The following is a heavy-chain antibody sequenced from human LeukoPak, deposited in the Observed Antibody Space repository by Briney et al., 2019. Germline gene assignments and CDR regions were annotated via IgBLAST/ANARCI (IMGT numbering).Heavy chain of an antibody. J-gene: IGHJ4*02. CDR1: GGSISSSSYY. V-gene: IGHV4-39*01. Sequence: SETLSLTCTVSGGSISSSSYYWGWIRQPPGKGLEWIGSIYYSGSIYYNPSLKSRVTISVDTSKNQFSLKLSSVTAADTAVYYCARLSGYSYGYVDYWGQGTLVTVSS. D-gene: IGHD5-18*01. CDR3: ARLSGYSYGYVDY. CDR2: IYYSGSI.